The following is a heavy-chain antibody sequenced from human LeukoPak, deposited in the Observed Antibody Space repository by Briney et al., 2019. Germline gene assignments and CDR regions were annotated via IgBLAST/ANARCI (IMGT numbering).Heavy chain of an antibody. V-gene: IGHV3-7*01. CDR1: GFTFSSYW. D-gene: IGHD1-20*01. CDR2: IKQDGSEK. J-gene: IGHJ6*03. CDR3: ARDLLGYNYHYMDV. Sequence: PGGSLRLSCAASGFTFSSYWMSWVRQAPGKGLEWVANIKQDGSEKYYADSVKGRFTISRDNAKNSLYLQMNSLRAEDTAVYYCARDLLGYNYHYMDVWDKGTTVTVSS.